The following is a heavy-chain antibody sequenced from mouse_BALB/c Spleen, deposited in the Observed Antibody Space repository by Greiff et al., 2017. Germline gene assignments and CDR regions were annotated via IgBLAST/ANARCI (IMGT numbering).Heavy chain of an antibody. Sequence: QVQLKQSGAELAKPGASVKMSCKASGYTFTSYWMHWVKQRPGQGLEWIGYINPSTGYTEYNQKFKDKATLTADKSSSTAYMQLSSLTSEDSAVYYCARCYYNYFDYWGQGTTLTVSS. D-gene: IGHD2-3*01. V-gene: IGHV1-7*01. CDR1: GYTFTSYW. J-gene: IGHJ2*01. CDR3: ARCYYNYFDY. CDR2: INPSTGYT.